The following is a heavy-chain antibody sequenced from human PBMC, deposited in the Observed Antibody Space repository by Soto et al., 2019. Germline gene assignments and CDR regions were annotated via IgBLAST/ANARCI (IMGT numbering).Heavy chain of an antibody. CDR1: GFTFSSYG. CDR3: AKDEYWESHFYYFMDL. D-gene: IGHD1-26*01. CDR2: ISYDGSNK. Sequence: PGGSLRLSCAASGFTFSSYGMHWVRQAPGKGLEWVAVISYDGSNKYYADSVKGRFTMSRDNSKETLFLQMSSLRSEDTAIYYCAKDEYWESHFYYFMDLWGGGTTVTVSS. J-gene: IGHJ6*03. V-gene: IGHV3-30*18.